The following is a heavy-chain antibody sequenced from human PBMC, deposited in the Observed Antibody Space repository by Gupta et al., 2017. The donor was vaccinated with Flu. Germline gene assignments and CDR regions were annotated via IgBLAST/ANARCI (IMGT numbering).Heavy chain of an antibody. CDR2: ISYDGSNK. CDR1: GFTFSSYG. CDR3: AKERARWGDILTGYPRY. Sequence: QVQLVESGGGVVQPGRSLRLSCAASGFTFSSYGMHWVRQAPGKGLEWVAVISYDGSNKYYADSVKGRFTISRDNSKNTLYLQMNSLRAEDTAVYYCAKERARWGDILTGYPRYWGQGTLVTVSS. J-gene: IGHJ4*02. D-gene: IGHD3-9*01. V-gene: IGHV3-30*18.